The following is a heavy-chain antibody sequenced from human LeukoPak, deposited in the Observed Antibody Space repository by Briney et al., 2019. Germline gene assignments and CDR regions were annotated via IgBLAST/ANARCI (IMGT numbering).Heavy chain of an antibody. D-gene: IGHD3-22*01. J-gene: IGHJ4*02. CDR2: IYYTGST. CDR1: GVSISRDY. V-gene: IGHV4-59*01. Sequence: SETLSLTCTVSGVSISRDYWSWIRQPPGKGLEWIGYIYYTGSTNYNPSLKSRVTISVDTSKNQFSLKLSSLRSEDTAVYYCATEKLYYYDSSGSPGDYWGQGTLVTVSS. CDR3: ATEKLYYYDSSGSPGDY.